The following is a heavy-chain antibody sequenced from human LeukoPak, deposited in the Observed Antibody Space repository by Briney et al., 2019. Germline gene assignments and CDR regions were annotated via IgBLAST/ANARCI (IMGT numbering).Heavy chain of an antibody. D-gene: IGHD2-15*01. J-gene: IGHJ4*02. CDR1: GFTLRSYA. CDR3: ARDFSIWYSIDY. Sequence: PGGSLRLSCAVSGFTLRSYAIHWVRQAPGKGLQWVAFISYDAAVKYYADSVRGRFTVSRDNSKNTLSLQMNSLRPEDTAVYYCARDFSIWYSIDYWGRGTLVTVSS. CDR2: ISYDAAVK. V-gene: IGHV3-30-3*01.